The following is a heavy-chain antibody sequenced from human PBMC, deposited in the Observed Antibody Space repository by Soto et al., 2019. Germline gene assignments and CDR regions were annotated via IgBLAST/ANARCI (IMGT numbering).Heavy chain of an antibody. V-gene: IGHV1-69*06. Sequence: SVKVSCKASGGTFSSYAISWVRQAPGQGLEWMGGIIPIFGTANYAQKFQGRVTITADKSTSTAYMELSSLRSEDTAVYYCASFGRMAAAGSSYWGQGALVTVSS. J-gene: IGHJ4*02. CDR2: IIPIFGTA. CDR3: ASFGRMAAAGSSY. CDR1: GGTFSSYA. D-gene: IGHD6-13*01.